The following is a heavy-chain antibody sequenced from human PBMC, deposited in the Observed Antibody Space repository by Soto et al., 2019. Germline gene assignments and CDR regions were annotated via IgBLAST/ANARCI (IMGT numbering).Heavy chain of an antibody. Sequence: EVQLVETGGGLIQPGGSLRLSCAASGFTVSGNYMSWVRQAPGQGLEWVSVIYNGGGTYYADSVKGRCTISRDNSKNTLYIQMNSLRAEDTAVYYCASTRGSSYEYWGQGTLVTVSS. CDR1: GFTVSGNY. CDR3: ASTRGSSYEY. J-gene: IGHJ4*02. D-gene: IGHD6-6*01. V-gene: IGHV3-53*02. CDR2: IYNGGGT.